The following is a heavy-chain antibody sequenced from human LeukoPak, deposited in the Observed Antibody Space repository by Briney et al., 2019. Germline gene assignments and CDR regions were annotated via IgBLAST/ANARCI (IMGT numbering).Heavy chain of an antibody. J-gene: IGHJ4*02. CDR2: IIPILGIA. CDR3: ARDLALRITGTTSIFEDY. V-gene: IGHV1-69*04. Sequence: ASVKVSCKASGGTFSSYAISWVRQAPGQGLEWMGRIIPILGIANYAQKFHGRVTITADKSTSTAYMELSSLRSEDTAVCYCARDLALRITGTTSIFEDYWGQGTLVTVSS. CDR1: GGTFSSYA. D-gene: IGHD1-7*01.